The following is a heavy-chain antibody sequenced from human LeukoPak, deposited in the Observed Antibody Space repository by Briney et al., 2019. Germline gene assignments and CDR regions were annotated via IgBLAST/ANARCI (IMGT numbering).Heavy chain of an antibody. CDR2: ISGSGGST. J-gene: IGHJ4*02. Sequence: GGSLRLSCAASGFTFSSYAMSWVRQAPGKGLEWVSAISGSGGSTYYADSVKGRFTISRDNSKNMVYLQMDSLRAEDTATYYCSKLNSYGDYWGQGALVTISS. D-gene: IGHD5-18*01. V-gene: IGHV3-23*01. CDR1: GFTFSSYA. CDR3: SKLNSYGDY.